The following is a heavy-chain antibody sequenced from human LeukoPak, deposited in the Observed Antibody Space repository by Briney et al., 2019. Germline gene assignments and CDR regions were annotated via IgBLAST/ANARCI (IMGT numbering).Heavy chain of an antibody. CDR2: INHSGST. Sequence: PSETLSLTCTVSGGSISSSSYYWGWIRQPPGKGLEWIGEINHSGSTNYNPSLKSRVTISVDTSKNQFSLKLSSVTAADTAVYYCARASLGYCSGGSCYSFDYWGQGTLVTVSS. CDR3: ARASLGYCSGGSCYSFDY. J-gene: IGHJ4*02. CDR1: GGSISSSSYY. V-gene: IGHV4-39*07. D-gene: IGHD2-15*01.